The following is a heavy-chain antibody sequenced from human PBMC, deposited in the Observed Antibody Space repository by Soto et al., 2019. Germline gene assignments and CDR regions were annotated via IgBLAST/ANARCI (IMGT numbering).Heavy chain of an antibody. V-gene: IGHV5-51*01. CDR2: IYPGDSDT. CDR3: AVGIRSLAEAGCQLAH. J-gene: IGHJ4*02. D-gene: IGHD6-19*01. CDR1: GYSFPNDW. Sequence: GESLKISCNGSGYSFPNDWIAWVRQMPGKGLEWMGIIYPGDSDTRYGPSFEGQVTISADKSSSTAYLQWSSLKASDTAMYYCAVGIRSLAEAGCQLAHWGQGTPVTVSS.